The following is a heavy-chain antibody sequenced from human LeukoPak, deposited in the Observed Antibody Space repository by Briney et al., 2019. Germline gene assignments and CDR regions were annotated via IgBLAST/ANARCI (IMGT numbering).Heavy chain of an antibody. V-gene: IGHV1-69*05. J-gene: IGHJ6*03. Sequence: KISCKASGGTFSSYAISWVRQAPGQGLEWMGRIIPIFGTANYAQKFQGRVTITTDESTSTAYMELSSLRSEDTAVYYCARDPQVYYDSSGYYYYYYYMDVWGKGTTVTVSS. CDR2: IIPIFGTA. D-gene: IGHD3-22*01. CDR1: GGTFSSYA. CDR3: ARDPQVYYDSSGYYYYYYYMDV.